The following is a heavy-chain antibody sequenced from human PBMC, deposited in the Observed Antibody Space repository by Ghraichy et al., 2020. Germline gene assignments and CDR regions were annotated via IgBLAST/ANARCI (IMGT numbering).Heavy chain of an antibody. V-gene: IGHV4-34*01. CDR3: ASRSLYSSRGLRY. J-gene: IGHJ4*02. Sequence: GSLRLSCAVYGGSFSGYYWSWIRQPPGKGLEWIGEINHRGSTNYNPSLKSRVTISVDTSKNQFSLKLSSVTAADTAVYYCASRSLYSSRGLRYWGQGTLVTVSS. D-gene: IGHD4-11*01. CDR2: INHRGST. CDR1: GGSFSGYY.